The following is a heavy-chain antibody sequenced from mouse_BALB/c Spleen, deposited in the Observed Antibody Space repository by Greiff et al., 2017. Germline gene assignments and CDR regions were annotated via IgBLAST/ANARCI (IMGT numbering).Heavy chain of an antibody. CDR3: TRDYDYDRHPYYAMDY. CDR2: ISSGGSYT. V-gene: IGHV5-6-4*01. Sequence: EVMLVESGGGLVKPGGSLKLSCAASGFTFSSYTMSWVRQTPEKRLEWVATISSGGSYTYYPDSVKGRFTISRDNAKNTLYLQMSSLKSEDTAMYYCTRDYDYDRHPYYAMDYWGQGTSVTVSS. CDR1: GFTFSSYT. D-gene: IGHD2-4*01. J-gene: IGHJ4*01.